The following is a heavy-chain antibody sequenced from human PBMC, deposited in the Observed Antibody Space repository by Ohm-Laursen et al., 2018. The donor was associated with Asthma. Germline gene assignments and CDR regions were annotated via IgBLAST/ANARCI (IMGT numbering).Heavy chain of an antibody. J-gene: IGHJ4*02. CDR1: GYTFARYT. Sequence: SVKVSCKASGYTFARYTITWVRQAPGQGLEWMGWISPDNGNTNYAQKLQGRVTMTTDTSTSTAYMELRSLRSDDTAVYYCARTRDAADSYDYWGQGTLVTVSS. CDR3: ARTRDAADSYDY. V-gene: IGHV1-18*01. D-gene: IGHD2-2*01. CDR2: ISPDNGNT.